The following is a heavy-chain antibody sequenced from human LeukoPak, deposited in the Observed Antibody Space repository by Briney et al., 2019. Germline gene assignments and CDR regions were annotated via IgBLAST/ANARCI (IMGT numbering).Heavy chain of an antibody. Sequence: NPGGSLRLSCAASGFTFSSYSMNWVRQAPGKGLEWVSSISSSSYIYYADSVKGRLTISRDNAKNSLYLQMNSLRAEDTAVYYCARGRVGATKAFDYWGQGTLVTVSS. CDR1: GFTFSSYS. CDR3: ARGRVGATKAFDY. CDR2: ISSSSYI. V-gene: IGHV3-21*01. J-gene: IGHJ4*02. D-gene: IGHD1-26*01.